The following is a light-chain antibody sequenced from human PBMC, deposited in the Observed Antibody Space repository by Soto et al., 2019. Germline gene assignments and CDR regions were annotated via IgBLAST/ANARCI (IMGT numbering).Light chain of an antibody. CDR1: SSDVGGYNY. Sequence: QSALTQPASVSGSPGQSTTISCTGTSSDVGGYNYVPWYQQHPGKAPKLMIYDVSNRPSGVSNRFSGSKSGNTASLTISGLQAEDEADYYCSSYTTSSTRVFGTGTKLTVL. J-gene: IGLJ1*01. CDR2: DVS. CDR3: SSYTTSSTRV. V-gene: IGLV2-14*01.